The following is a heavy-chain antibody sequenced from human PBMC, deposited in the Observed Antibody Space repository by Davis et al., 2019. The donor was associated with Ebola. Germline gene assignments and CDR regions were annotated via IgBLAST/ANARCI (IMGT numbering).Heavy chain of an antibody. J-gene: IGHJ4*02. Sequence: PGGSLRLSCEASGFAFSNFWMSWFHQAPGKGLEWVGFIRSKAYGETTQYAASVRGRFTISRDDSKTVAYLQMNSLKTEDTAVYYCTLKIAAAGTWGQGTLVTVSS. CDR1: GFAFSNFW. V-gene: IGHV3-49*03. CDR3: TLKIAAAGT. CDR2: IRSKAYGETT. D-gene: IGHD6-13*01.